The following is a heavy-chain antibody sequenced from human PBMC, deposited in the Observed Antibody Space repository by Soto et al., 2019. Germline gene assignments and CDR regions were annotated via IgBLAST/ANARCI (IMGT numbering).Heavy chain of an antibody. J-gene: IGHJ3*02. Sequence: PGGSLRLSCAASGFTFSSYDMHWVRQATGKGLELVSAIGTAGDTYYPGSVKGRFTISRENAKNSLYLQMNSLRAGDTAVYYCARGPLYYDSSGSLMLSAFDIWGQVTMVTVSS. CDR3: ARGPLYYDSSGSLMLSAFDI. V-gene: IGHV3-13*01. CDR1: GFTFSSYD. D-gene: IGHD3-22*01. CDR2: IGTAGDT.